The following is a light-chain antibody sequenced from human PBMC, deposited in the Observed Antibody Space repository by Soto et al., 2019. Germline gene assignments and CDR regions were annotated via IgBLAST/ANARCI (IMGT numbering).Light chain of an antibody. V-gene: IGLV3-21*02. J-gene: IGLJ1*01. Sequence: SYELTQPPSESVAPGQTARITCGGNNIGTRTVHWYQQKPGQAPVLVVHDDSDRPSGIPERFSGFNSGNTATLTISRVEAGDEADYFCQVWDSSSDHYVFXTGTKVTVL. CDR1: NIGTRT. CDR3: QVWDSSSDHYV. CDR2: DDS.